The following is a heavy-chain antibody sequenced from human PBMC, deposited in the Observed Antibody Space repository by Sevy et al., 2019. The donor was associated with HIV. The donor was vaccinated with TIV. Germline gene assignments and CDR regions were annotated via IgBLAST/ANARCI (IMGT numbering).Heavy chain of an antibody. CDR2: FNGDGSST. CDR3: ARNLITVAGMLYYFDF. V-gene: IGHV3-74*01. J-gene: IGHJ4*02. D-gene: IGHD6-19*01. Sequence: GGSLRLSCAASGFTFSNYWIHWVRQAPGKGLVWVSRFNGDGSSTSYADSVKGRFTISRDNAKNTLYLQMNSLTAEDTAVYYCARNLITVAGMLYYFDFWGQGTLVTVSS. CDR1: GFTFSNYW.